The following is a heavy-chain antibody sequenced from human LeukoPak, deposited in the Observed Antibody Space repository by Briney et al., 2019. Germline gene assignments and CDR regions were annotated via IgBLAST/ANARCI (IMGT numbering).Heavy chain of an antibody. CDR2: IYYSGST. D-gene: IGHD2-15*01. Sequence: PSQTLSLTCTVSGGSISSGDYYWSWIRQPPGKGLEWIGYIYYSGSTYYNPPLKSRVTISVDKSKNQFSLKMSSVTAADTAFYYCARELRYSSADSCYSCDYWGRGSLVTVSS. V-gene: IGHV4-30-4*01. J-gene: IGHJ4*02. CDR1: GGSISSGDYY. CDR3: ARELRYSSADSCYSCDY.